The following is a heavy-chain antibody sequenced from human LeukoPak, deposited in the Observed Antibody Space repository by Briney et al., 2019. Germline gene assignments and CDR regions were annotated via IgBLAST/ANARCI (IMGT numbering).Heavy chain of an antibody. V-gene: IGHV3-11*06. J-gene: IGHJ6*02. D-gene: IGHD3-3*01. CDR2: ISNSGSYT. CDR1: GFTFSDYY. Sequence: GGSPGLSCAASGFTFSDYYMSWLRQAPGKGLEWVSYISNSGSYTIYADSVKGRFTISRDNARNSLYLQMNSLRADDTAVYYCARDDRFITIFGVALAYYYGMDVWGQGTTVTVSS. CDR3: ARDDRFITIFGVALAYYYGMDV.